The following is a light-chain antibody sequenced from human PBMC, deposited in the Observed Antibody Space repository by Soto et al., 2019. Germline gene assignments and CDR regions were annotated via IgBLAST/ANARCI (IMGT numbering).Light chain of an antibody. CDR1: QSDLYSSNNKNY. Sequence: DIGMTQSPDSLAVSLGERATINCKSSQSDLYSSNNKNYLAWYQQKPGQPPKLLIYWASTRESGVPDLFSGSGSGTDFTLTISSLQAEDVAVYYCQQYYRTWLTFGGGTKVEI. CDR2: WAS. CDR3: QQYYRTWLT. J-gene: IGKJ4*01. V-gene: IGKV4-1*01.